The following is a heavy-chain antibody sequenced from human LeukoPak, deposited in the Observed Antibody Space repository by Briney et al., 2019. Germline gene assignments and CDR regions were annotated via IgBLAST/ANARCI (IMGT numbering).Heavy chain of an antibody. CDR2: IYISGST. Sequence: PSETLSLTCTVSGGSISSGSYYWSWIRQPAGKGLEWIGRIYISGSTNYNPSLKSRVTISVDTSKNPFSLKLSSVTAADTAVYYCARVHYYYDSGSSSYWEDFDYWGQGSLVTVSS. D-gene: IGHD3-22*01. CDR3: ARVHYYYDSGSSSYWEDFDY. V-gene: IGHV4-61*02. J-gene: IGHJ4*02. CDR1: GGSISSGSYY.